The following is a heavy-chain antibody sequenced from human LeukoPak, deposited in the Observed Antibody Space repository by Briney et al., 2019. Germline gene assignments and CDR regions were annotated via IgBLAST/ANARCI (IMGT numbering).Heavy chain of an antibody. Sequence: GGSLRLSCTASGFSFSSYWMHWVRQVPGKGLVWVSCLNSDGTRISYADSVEGRFTISRDNSNNTLYLQLNSLRVEDTAVYYCVRDGLLWYGGATWGQGTMVTVSS. CDR2: LNSDGTRI. J-gene: IGHJ3*01. D-gene: IGHD2-21*01. CDR3: VRDGLLWYGGAT. CDR1: GFSFSSYW. V-gene: IGHV3-74*01.